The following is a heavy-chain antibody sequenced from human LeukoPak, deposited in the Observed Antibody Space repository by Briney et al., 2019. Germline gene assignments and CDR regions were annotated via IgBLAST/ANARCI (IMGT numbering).Heavy chain of an antibody. CDR3: ARVRVVLRFLEWSRYYYYGMDV. J-gene: IGHJ6*02. D-gene: IGHD3-3*01. Sequence: ASVKVSCKASGYTFTSYGINWVRQATGQGLEWMGWMNPNSGNTGYAQKFQGRVTMTRNTSISTAYMELSSLRSEDTAVYYCARVRVVLRFLEWSRYYYYGMDVWGQGTTVTVSS. CDR1: GYTFTSYG. V-gene: IGHV1-8*02. CDR2: MNPNSGNT.